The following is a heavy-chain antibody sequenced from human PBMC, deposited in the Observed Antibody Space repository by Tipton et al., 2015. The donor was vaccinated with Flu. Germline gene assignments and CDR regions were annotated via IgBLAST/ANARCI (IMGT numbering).Heavy chain of an antibody. D-gene: IGHD6-19*01. CDR3: ARERYSRGWGLYSYYGMGV. CDR1: GFTVSSNY. Sequence: SLRLSCAASGFTVSSNYMSWVRQAPGKGLEWVSVIYSGGSTYYADSVKGRFTISRDNSKNTLYLQMNSLRAEDTAVYYCARERYSRGWGLYSYYGMGVWGQGTTVTVSS. V-gene: IGHV3-53*01. J-gene: IGHJ6*02. CDR2: IYSGGST.